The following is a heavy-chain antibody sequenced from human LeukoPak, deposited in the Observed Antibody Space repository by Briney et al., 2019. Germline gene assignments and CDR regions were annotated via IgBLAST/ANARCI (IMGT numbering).Heavy chain of an antibody. J-gene: IGHJ6*02. V-gene: IGHV3-66*02. CDR2: IYSGGST. CDR3: ARDPSGSSGYYYYYGMDV. CDR1: GFTASSNY. Sequence: GGSLRLSCAASGFTASSNYMSWVRQAPGKGVEWVSVIYSGGSTYYADSVKGRFTISRDNSKNTLYLQMNSLRAEDTAVYYCARDPSGSSGYYYYYGMDVWGQGTTVTVSS. D-gene: IGHD3-22*01.